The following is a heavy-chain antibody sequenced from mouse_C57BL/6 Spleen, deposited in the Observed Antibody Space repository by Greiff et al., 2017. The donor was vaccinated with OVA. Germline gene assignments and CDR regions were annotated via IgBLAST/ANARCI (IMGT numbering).Heavy chain of an antibody. Sequence: EVQLQQSGPGLAKPSQTLSLTCSATGYSITSYYWNWIRKFPGHKLEYMGYISYSGSTYYNPSLKSRISITRDTSKNQYYLQLNSVTTEDTATYYCARLPMFTTEEEYDFDYWGQGTTLTVSS. V-gene: IGHV3-8*01. D-gene: IGHD2-2*01. CDR1: GYSITSYY. CDR3: ARLPMFTTEEEYDFDY. CDR2: ISYSGST. J-gene: IGHJ2*01.